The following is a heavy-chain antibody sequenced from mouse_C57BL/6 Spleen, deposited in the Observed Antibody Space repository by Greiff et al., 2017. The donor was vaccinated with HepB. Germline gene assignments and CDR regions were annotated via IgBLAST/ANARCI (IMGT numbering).Heavy chain of an antibody. CDR3: ARGSYYYGSSPYYYAMDY. V-gene: IGHV1-81*01. CDR1: GYTFTSYG. J-gene: IGHJ4*01. CDR2: IYPRSGNT. Sequence: QVQLKESGAELARPGASVKLSCKASGYTFTSYGISWVKQRTGQGVEWIGEIYPRSGNTYYNEKFKGKATLTADKSSSTAYMELRSLTSEDSAVYFCARGSYYYGSSPYYYAMDYWGQGTSVTVSS. D-gene: IGHD1-1*01.